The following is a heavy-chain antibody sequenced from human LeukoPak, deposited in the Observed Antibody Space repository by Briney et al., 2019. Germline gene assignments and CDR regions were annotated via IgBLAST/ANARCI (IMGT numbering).Heavy chain of an antibody. D-gene: IGHD5-18*01. Sequence: SVKVSCKASGGTFSSYAISWVRQAPGQVLEWMGRIIPIFGTANCAQKFQGRVTITTDESTSTAYMELSSLRSEDTAVYYCARSSHKYSTFDYWGQGTLVTVSS. CDR3: ARSSHKYSTFDY. V-gene: IGHV1-69*05. J-gene: IGHJ4*02. CDR2: IIPIFGTA. CDR1: GGTFSSYA.